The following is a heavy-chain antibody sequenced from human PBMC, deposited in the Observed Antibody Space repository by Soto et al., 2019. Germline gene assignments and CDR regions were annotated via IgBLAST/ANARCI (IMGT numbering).Heavy chain of an antibody. Sequence: QVQLVQSGAEVKKPGSSVKVSCKTSGVSFNNNGIGWVRQAPGHGLEWMGGVSPPFRTSNYARKFQGRISITADASTGTVNMELSSLISDDTAQYYCARVLYYGSGSYSPYGMDVWGQGTTVTVSS. V-gene: IGHV1-69*01. CDR3: ARVLYYGSGSYSPYGMDV. CDR2: VSPPFRTS. CDR1: GVSFNNNG. J-gene: IGHJ6*02. D-gene: IGHD3-10*01.